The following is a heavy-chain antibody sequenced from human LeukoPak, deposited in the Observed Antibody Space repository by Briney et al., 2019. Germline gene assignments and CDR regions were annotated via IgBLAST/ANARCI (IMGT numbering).Heavy chain of an antibody. D-gene: IGHD5-18*01. Sequence: GGSLRLSCAASGFTLSSYAMSWVRQAPGEGLEWVSAISGSGGSTYYADSVKGRFTISRDNAKISLYLQMKSLRAEDTAVYDCARSYGNIRFHPWGQGTVATVSS. CDR1: GFTLSSYA. V-gene: IGHV3-23*01. CDR2: ISGSGGST. J-gene: IGHJ5*02. CDR3: ARSYGNIRFHP.